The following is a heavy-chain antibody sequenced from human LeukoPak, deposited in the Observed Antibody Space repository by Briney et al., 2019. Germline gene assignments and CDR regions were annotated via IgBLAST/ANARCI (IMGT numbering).Heavy chain of an antibody. Sequence: SETLSLTCTVSGGSISSYYWSWIRQPPGKGLEWIGYIYYSGSTHYNPSLKSRVTISVATSKNQFSLKLSSVTAADTAVYYCARGGTGRRGWFDPWGQGTLVTVYS. CDR1: GGSISSYY. V-gene: IGHV4-59*01. D-gene: IGHD3/OR15-3a*01. CDR3: ARGGTGRRGWFDP. CDR2: IYYSGST. J-gene: IGHJ5*02.